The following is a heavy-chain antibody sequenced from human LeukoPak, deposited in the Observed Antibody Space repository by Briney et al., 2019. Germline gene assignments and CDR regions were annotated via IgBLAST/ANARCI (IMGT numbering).Heavy chain of an antibody. J-gene: IGHJ5*02. CDR2: INPNSGDT. CDR3: ARRLSTWSEGWFDP. CDR1: GYTLTAYY. Sequence: ASVKVSCKSSGYTLTAYYIRWVRQAPGQGREWMGWINPNSGDTNYAQKFQGRVTMTRDTSITTAYMDLTSLTSDDTAVYYCARRLSTWSEGWFDPWGQGTLVTVSS. D-gene: IGHD6-13*01. V-gene: IGHV1-2*02.